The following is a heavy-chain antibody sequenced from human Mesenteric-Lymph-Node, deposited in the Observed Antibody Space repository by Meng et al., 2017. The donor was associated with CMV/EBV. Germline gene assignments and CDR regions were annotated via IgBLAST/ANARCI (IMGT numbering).Heavy chain of an antibody. V-gene: IGHV3-74*01. J-gene: IGHJ6*02. Sequence: GESLKISCAASGFTFSTYWMHWVRQAPGKGPGWVSRITADGSTADYADSVKGRFTVSRDNARNTLYLQMNSLRAEDTAVYYCARTLIVVVPAAYLYGMDVWGQGTTVTVSS. D-gene: IGHD2-2*01. CDR1: GFTFSTYW. CDR3: ARTLIVVVPAAYLYGMDV. CDR2: ITADGSTA.